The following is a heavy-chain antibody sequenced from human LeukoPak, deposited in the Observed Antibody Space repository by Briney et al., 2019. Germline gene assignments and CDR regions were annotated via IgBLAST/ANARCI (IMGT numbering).Heavy chain of an antibody. D-gene: IGHD2-15*01. CDR1: GYTFPSYW. CDR2: IYVGGSDT. CDR3: ARLGYCSGGTCYKSYFDY. V-gene: IGHV5-51*01. J-gene: IGHJ4*02. Sequence: HGESLKISCKGSGYTFPSYWIAGVRQMPGKGREWVGVIYVGGSDTRYRTSFQGQLTISADKSISTAYLQWGSLKASDTAIYYCARLGYCSGGTCYKSYFDYWGQGTLVTVSS.